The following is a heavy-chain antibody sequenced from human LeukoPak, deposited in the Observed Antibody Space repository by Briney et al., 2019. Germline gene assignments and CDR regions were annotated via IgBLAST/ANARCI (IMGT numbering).Heavy chain of an antibody. Sequence: GGSLRLSCAASGFTFNSYWMSWVRQAPGKGLEWVANIKQDGNEKYHVDSVKGRFTISRDNAKNSLYLQMSSLRAEDTAVYYCAREESGYCSGSSCYYFDYWGQGTLVSVSS. J-gene: IGHJ4*02. CDR2: IKQDGNEK. CDR1: GFTFNSYW. D-gene: IGHD2-15*01. CDR3: AREESGYCSGSSCYYFDY. V-gene: IGHV3-7*01.